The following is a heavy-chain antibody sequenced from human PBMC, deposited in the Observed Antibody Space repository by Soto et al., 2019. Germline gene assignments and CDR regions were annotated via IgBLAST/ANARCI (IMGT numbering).Heavy chain of an antibody. CDR3: ARVSNDFAGNAAFDY. CDR2: IYSTGTT. CDR1: GGSISNFY. V-gene: IGHV4-59*01. D-gene: IGHD6-13*01. Sequence: SETLSLTCTVSGGSISNFYWIWIRQAPDKGLEWIGYIYSTGTTKYNPSLNSRVTIAIDRSKTQLSLKLSSVTAADTAVYYCARVSNDFAGNAAFDYWGQGTLVTVSS. J-gene: IGHJ4*02.